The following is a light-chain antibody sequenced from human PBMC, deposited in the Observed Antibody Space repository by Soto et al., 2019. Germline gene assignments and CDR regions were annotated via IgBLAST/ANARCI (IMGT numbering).Light chain of an antibody. V-gene: IGKV3-11*01. Sequence: EIVLTQSPATLSLSPGERAALSCRASQSVSSYLAWYQQKPGQAPRLLIYDASNRATGIPARFSGSGSGTDFTLTISSLASEDFAVYYCQQRSNWPSTFGGGTKVEIK. J-gene: IGKJ4*01. CDR2: DAS. CDR3: QQRSNWPST. CDR1: QSVSSY.